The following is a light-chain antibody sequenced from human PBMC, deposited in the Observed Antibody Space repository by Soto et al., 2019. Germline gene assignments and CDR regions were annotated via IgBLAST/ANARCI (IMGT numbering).Light chain of an antibody. Sequence: EIVMTQSPATLSVSPGERAVLSCRASQSISINLAWYQQKPGQAPRLLIYDASNRATGIPARFSGSGSGADFTLTISSLEPGDFAVYYCQQRSNWPLTFGGGTKVDIK. CDR1: QSISIN. V-gene: IGKV3-11*01. J-gene: IGKJ4*01. CDR2: DAS. CDR3: QQRSNWPLT.